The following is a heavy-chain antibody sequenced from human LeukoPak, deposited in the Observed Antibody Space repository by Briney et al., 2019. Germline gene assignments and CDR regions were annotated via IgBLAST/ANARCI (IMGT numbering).Heavy chain of an antibody. J-gene: IGHJ4*02. D-gene: IGHD4-17*01. CDR2: IYYSGST. CDR1: GGSISSGGYY. V-gene: IGHV4-31*03. CDR3: ARVAYGDLLWYFDY. Sequence: HPSETLSLTCTVSGGSISSGGYYWSWIRQPPGKGLEWIGYIYYSGSTYYNPSLKSRVTISVDTSKNQFSLKLSSVTAADAAVYYCARVAYGDLLWYFDYWGQGTLVTVSS.